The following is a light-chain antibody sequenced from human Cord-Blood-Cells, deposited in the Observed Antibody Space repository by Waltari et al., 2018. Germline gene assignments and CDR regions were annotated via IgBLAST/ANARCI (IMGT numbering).Light chain of an antibody. CDR1: SSDVGSSKL. CDR3: RAYAGSSTYV. CDR2: EVS. J-gene: IGLJ1*01. Sequence: QSALTQPASVSGSPGQSITISCTGTSSDVGSSKLVSWYQQHSGKAPKLMIYEVSKRTSGASNLFPSSKSGNTASLTISELQAEDEADYYCRAYAGSSTYVFGTGTKVTGL. V-gene: IGLV2-23*02.